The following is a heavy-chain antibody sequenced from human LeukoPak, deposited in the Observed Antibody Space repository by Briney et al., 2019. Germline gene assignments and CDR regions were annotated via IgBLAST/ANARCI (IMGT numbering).Heavy chain of an antibody. V-gene: IGHV4-39*01. CDR3: ARHGVTGTYWYFEL. D-gene: IGHD1-7*01. CDR2: FHYSGIS. CDR1: GGSVSSSSYY. Sequence: SETLSLTCTVSGGSVSSSSYYWGWIRQPPGKRLKWIGSFHYSGISYYNPSLKSRVTISVDTSKNHFSLKLSSVTAADTAMYYCARHGVTGTYWYFELWGRGTLVTVSS. J-gene: IGHJ2*01.